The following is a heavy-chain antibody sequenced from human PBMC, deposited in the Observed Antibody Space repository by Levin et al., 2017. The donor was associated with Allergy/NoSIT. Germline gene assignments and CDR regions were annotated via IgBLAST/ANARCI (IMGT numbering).Heavy chain of an antibody. V-gene: IGHV3-7*01. CDR1: GFTFSNYW. CDR3: AVPYYFDGRRYYPDY. Sequence: GGSLRLSCEASGFTFSNYWMTWVRQVPGKGLQWVANIKQDGSEKYYVDSVKGRFTISRDNAKYSLFLQMNSLRAEDTAVYYCAVPYYFDGRRYYPDYWGQGTLVTVSS. CDR2: IKQDGSEK. J-gene: IGHJ4*02. D-gene: IGHD3-22*01.